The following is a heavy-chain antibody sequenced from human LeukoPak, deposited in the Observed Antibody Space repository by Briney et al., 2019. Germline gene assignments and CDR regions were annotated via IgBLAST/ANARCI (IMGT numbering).Heavy chain of an antibody. CDR2: INISVGSI. D-gene: IGHD6-19*01. J-gene: IGHJ4*02. CDR1: GYTFTSHY. CDR3: ASHSSGWQQTYFDY. Sequence: ASVKVSCTAFGYTFTSHYMHWVRQAPGPGLEWKGKINISVGSIDYVQKFQGIVTMTRDTSTSTVYMELSSLRSEDTAVYYCASHSSGWQQTYFDYWGQGTLVTVSS. V-gene: IGHV1-46*01.